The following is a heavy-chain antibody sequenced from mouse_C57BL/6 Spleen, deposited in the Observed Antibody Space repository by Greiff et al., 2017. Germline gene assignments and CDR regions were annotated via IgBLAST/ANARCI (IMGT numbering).Heavy chain of an antibody. CDR2: IDPENGDT. CDR1: GFNIKDDY. Sequence: EVQLQQSGAELVRPGASVKLSCTASGFNIKDDYMHWVKQRPEQGLEWIGWIDPENGDTEYASKFQGKANITADTSSNTAYLQLSSLTSEDTAVYYCTALLPLLDFDVWGTGTTVTVSS. CDR3: TALLPLLDFDV. V-gene: IGHV14-4*01. J-gene: IGHJ1*03. D-gene: IGHD1-1*01.